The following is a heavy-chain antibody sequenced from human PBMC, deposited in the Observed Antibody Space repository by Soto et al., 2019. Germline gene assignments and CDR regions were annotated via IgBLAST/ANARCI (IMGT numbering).Heavy chain of an antibody. Sequence: QDHLAQSGAEGKKPGSSVTVSCKASGGTFNSYGISWVRQAPGQGLDWMGVIIPLYGTVNYAQKFQGRVSIPADKSTSTAYRDLGSLRSDDTAVYYCARVRVIRGVIPSHFGLWGQGTLVTVSS. CDR1: GGTFNSYG. J-gene: IGHJ4*02. CDR2: IIPLYGTV. D-gene: IGHD3-10*01. V-gene: IGHV1-69*06. CDR3: ARVRVIRGVIPSHFGL.